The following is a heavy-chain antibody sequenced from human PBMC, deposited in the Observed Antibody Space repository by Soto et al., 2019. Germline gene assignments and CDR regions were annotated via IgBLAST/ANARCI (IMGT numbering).Heavy chain of an antibody. CDR2: IYWDDDK. V-gene: IGHV2-5*02. D-gene: IGHD6-13*01. CDR1: GFSLSTSGVG. CDR3: AHSRVKYSSSFIDY. Sequence: QITLKESGPTLVKPTQTLTLTCTFSGFSLSTSGVGVGWIRQPPGKALEWLALIYWDDDKRYSPSLKSRLTTTKDTSKNQVVLTMTNMDPVDTATYYCAHSRVKYSSSFIDYWGQGTLVTVSS. J-gene: IGHJ4*02.